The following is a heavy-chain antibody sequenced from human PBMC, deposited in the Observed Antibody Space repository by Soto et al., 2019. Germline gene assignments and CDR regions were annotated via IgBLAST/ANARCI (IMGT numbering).Heavy chain of an antibody. CDR1: GGSMTTYF. Sequence: LPETLSLTCTVSGGSMTTYFWSWVRQPPGKRLEWTGYVSYRGDTKYNPALQSPVTISLDTSETQYSLNLSSVTSADTAIYYCARSSGMATTFDRWGQGTLVTVSS. CDR2: VSYRGDT. CDR3: ARSSGMATTFDR. J-gene: IGHJ4*02. V-gene: IGHV4-59*01. D-gene: IGHD3-10*01.